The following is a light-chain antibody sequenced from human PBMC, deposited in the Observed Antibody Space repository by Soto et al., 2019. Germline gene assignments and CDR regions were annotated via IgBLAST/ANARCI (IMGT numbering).Light chain of an antibody. Sequence: EIVLTQSPATLYVSPGERATLSCRASQSVTTNLAWYQQKPGQAPRLLIHDASTRTAGIPDRLSGSGSGTEFTLTISSRQSEDLAIYYCQQYNGWPLTFGGGTKVEIK. J-gene: IGKJ4*01. CDR2: DAS. CDR3: QQYNGWPLT. V-gene: IGKV3-15*01. CDR1: QSVTTN.